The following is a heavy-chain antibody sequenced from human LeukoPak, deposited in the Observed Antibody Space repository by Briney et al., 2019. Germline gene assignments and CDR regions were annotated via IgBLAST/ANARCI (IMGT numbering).Heavy chain of an antibody. CDR2: IVVGSGNT. V-gene: IGHV1-58*01. J-gene: IGHJ4*02. CDR1: GFTFTSSA. Sequence: ASVKVSCKASGFTFTSSAVQWVRQARGQRLEWIGWIVVGSGNTNYAQKFQERVTITRDMSTSTACMELSSLRSEDTAVYYCAAEMDTAMALDYWGQGTLVTVSS. D-gene: IGHD5-18*01. CDR3: AAEMDTAMALDY.